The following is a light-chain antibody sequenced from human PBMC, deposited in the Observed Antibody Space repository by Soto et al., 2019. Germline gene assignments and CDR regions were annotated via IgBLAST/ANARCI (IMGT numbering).Light chain of an antibody. Sequence: PGERATLSCRASQSVGTYLAWYQQKPGQTPRLLIYDASNRATGIPARFSGTGSGTDFTLTINSLEPEDFAVYYCQQRSNWITFGQGTRLEIK. CDR1: QSVGTY. J-gene: IGKJ5*01. V-gene: IGKV3-11*01. CDR2: DAS. CDR3: QQRSNWIT.